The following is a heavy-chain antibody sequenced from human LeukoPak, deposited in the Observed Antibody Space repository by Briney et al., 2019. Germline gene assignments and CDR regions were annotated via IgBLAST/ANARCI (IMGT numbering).Heavy chain of an antibody. D-gene: IGHD3-22*01. Sequence: SQTLPLTCTVSGASIRSSGYYWSWIRQDPAKGLEWIGYIYHSGNTYYNPSLKSRVTISLDTSKNQFSLKLRSVTAADTAVYYCARANYYDSTGHLPVVYPSDFWGQGTLVTVSS. CDR2: IYHSGNT. V-gene: IGHV4-31*03. J-gene: IGHJ4*02. CDR3: ARANYYDSTGHLPVVYPSDF. CDR1: GASIRSSGYY.